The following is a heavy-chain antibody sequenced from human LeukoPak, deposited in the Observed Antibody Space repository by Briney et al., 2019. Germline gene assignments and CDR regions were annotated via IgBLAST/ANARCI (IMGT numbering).Heavy chain of an antibody. J-gene: IGHJ5*02. CDR3: ARKTAAYDP. D-gene: IGHD6-13*01. V-gene: IGHV4-34*01. CDR2: INHSAST. CDR1: GGSFSGYY. Sequence: SETLSLNCAVYGGSFSGYYWSWIRPPPGKGLEWIGEINHSASTNYNPSLKSRVTISVDTSKNQFSLKLSSVTAADTAVYYCARKTAAYDPWGQGTLVTVSS.